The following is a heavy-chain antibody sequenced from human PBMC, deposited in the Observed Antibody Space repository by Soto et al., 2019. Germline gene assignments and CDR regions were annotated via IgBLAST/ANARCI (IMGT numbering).Heavy chain of an antibody. J-gene: IGHJ1*01. CDR1: GFTFSSYG. Sequence: QVQLVESGGGVVQPGRSLRLSCAASGFTFSSYGMHWVRPAPGKGLEWVAVISHDGSNKYYADSVKGRFTISRDNSKNTLYLQMNSLRAEDTAVYYCAHWAPGGVVTLIYWGQGTLVTVSS. V-gene: IGHV3-30*03. D-gene: IGHD2-21*02. CDR3: AHWAPGGVVTLIY. CDR2: ISHDGSNK.